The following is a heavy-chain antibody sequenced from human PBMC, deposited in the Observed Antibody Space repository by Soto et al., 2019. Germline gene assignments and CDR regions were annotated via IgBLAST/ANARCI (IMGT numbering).Heavy chain of an antibody. D-gene: IGHD2-21*02. CDR1: GGSFSGFY. V-gene: IGHV4-34*01. CDR3: ARADRTLVTSYGLDV. J-gene: IGHJ6*02. Sequence: LSLTCAVSGGSFSGFYWTWIRRPPGEGLEWIGEINHSGTTNFNPSLRSRLTISLDSSKKHFSLKLTSMTAADAAVYYCARADRTLVTSYGLDVWGQGTTVTVSS. CDR2: INHSGTT.